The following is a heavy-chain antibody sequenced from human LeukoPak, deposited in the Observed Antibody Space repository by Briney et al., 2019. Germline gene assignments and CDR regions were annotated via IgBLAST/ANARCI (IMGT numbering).Heavy chain of an antibody. D-gene: IGHD6-13*01. Sequence: SETLSLTCTVSSGFISGHYWNWLRQPPGKGLEWIAYMYYTGATHYSPSLESRATVSVDPSQNQFSLSLSSVTAADTAVYFCARGRLSGSSHFDHWGQGTLVIVSS. CDR3: ARGRLSGSSHFDH. J-gene: IGHJ4*02. CDR1: SGFISGHY. V-gene: IGHV4-59*11. CDR2: MYYTGAT.